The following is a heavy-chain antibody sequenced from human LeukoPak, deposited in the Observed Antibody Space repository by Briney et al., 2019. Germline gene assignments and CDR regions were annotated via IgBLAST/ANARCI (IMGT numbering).Heavy chain of an antibody. D-gene: IGHD3-9*01. Sequence: SETLSLTCTVSGGSISSYYWSWIRQPPGKGLEWIGYIYYSGSTNYNPSLKSRVTTSVDTSKNQFSLKLSSVTAADTAVYYCARENVDILTGYYAFDIWGQGTMVTVSS. CDR2: IYYSGST. V-gene: IGHV4-59*01. CDR3: ARENVDILTGYYAFDI. CDR1: GGSISSYY. J-gene: IGHJ3*02.